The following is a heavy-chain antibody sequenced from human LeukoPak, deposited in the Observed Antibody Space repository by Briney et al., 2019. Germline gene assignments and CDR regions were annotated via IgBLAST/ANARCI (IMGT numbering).Heavy chain of an antibody. J-gene: IGHJ4*02. V-gene: IGHV5-51*01. CDR3: ARFHAPRDGNPCRYCGRDTGDY. Sequence: GEALKISCKGSGYSFTSYWIGGVRQLPGKGLEWMGIIYPGDSDTSYSPSFQGQVTISADKSISTAYLQWSILKASDTAIYYCARFHAPRDGNPCRYCGRDTGDYWGQGTLVTVSS. D-gene: IGHD2-21*02. CDR2: IYPGDSDT. CDR1: GYSFTSYW.